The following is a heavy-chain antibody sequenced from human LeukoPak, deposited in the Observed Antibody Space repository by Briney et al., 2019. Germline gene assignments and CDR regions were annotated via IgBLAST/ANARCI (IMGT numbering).Heavy chain of an antibody. CDR3: ANLGGVNYDSSGPHAFDI. Sequence: GGSLRLSCAASGFTFSSYAMSWVRQAPGKGLEWVSAISGSGSSTYYADSVKGRFTISRDNSKNTLYLQMNSLRAEDTAVYYCANLGGVNYDSSGPHAFDIWGQGTMVTVSS. V-gene: IGHV3-23*01. D-gene: IGHD3-22*01. J-gene: IGHJ3*02. CDR2: ISGSGSST. CDR1: GFTFSSYA.